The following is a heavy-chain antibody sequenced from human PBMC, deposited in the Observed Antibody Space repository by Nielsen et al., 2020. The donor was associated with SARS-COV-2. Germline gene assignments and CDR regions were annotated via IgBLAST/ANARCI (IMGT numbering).Heavy chain of an antibody. D-gene: IGHD4-17*01. Sequence: SETLSLTCAVYGGSFSTYYWSWIRQPPGKGLEWIGEINHSGSTNDNPSLKSRVTISVDKSKNQFSLKLSSVTAAYTAVYYCARATTVTMNYYYYYGMDVWGQGTTVTVSS. CDR1: GGSFSTYY. CDR2: INHSGST. V-gene: IGHV4-34*01. J-gene: IGHJ6*02. CDR3: ARATTVTMNYYYYYGMDV.